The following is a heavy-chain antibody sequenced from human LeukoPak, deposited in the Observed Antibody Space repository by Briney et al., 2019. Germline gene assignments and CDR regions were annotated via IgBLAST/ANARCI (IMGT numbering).Heavy chain of an antibody. V-gene: IGHV3-21*01. CDR1: GFTFSSYS. D-gene: IGHD3-16*01. CDR3: APSGITLYYFDY. J-gene: IGHJ4*02. Sequence: TGGSLRLSCAASGFTFSSYSMNWIRQAPGKGLDWVSSISSSSSYIYYADSVKGRFTISRDNAKNSLYLQMNSLRAEDTAVYYCAPSGITLYYFDYWGQGTLVTVSS. CDR2: ISSSSSYI.